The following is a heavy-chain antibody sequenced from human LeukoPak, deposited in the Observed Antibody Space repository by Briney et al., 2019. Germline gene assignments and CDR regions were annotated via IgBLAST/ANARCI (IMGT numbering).Heavy chain of an antibody. CDR3: ARGRVPDYGDYPNSWFDP. J-gene: IGHJ5*02. CDR2: IIPIFGTT. CDR1: GGTFSSYA. Sequence: SVKVSCKASGGTFSSYAISWVRQAPGQGLEWMGGIIPIFGTTNYAQKFQGRVTITADESTSTAYMELGSLRSEDTAVYYCARGRVPDYGDYPNSWFDPWGQGTLVTVSS. V-gene: IGHV1-69*13. D-gene: IGHD4-17*01.